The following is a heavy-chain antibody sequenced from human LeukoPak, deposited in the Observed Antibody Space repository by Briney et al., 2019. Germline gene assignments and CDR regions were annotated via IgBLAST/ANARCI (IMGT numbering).Heavy chain of an antibody. D-gene: IGHD5-18*01. CDR3: ARLTVDTAMVSYGMDV. V-gene: IGHV5-51*01. Sequence: GESLKISCKGSGYSFISYWIGWVRQMPGKGLEWMGIIYPGDSDTRYSPSFQGQVTISADKSISTAYLQWSSLKASDTAMYYCARLTVDTAMVSYGMDVWGKGTTVTVSS. CDR1: GYSFISYW. J-gene: IGHJ6*04. CDR2: IYPGDSDT.